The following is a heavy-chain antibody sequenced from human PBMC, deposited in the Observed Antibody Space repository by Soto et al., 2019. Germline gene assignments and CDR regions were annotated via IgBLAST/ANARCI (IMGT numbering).Heavy chain of an antibody. D-gene: IGHD5-18*01. CDR1: GYTFTSYY. J-gene: IGHJ6*02. V-gene: IGHV1-46*01. CDR2: INPSGGST. Sequence: QVQLVQSGAEVKKPGASVKVSCKASGYTFTSYYMHWVRQAPGQGLEVMGIINPSGGSTSYAQKFQGRVTMTRDTSTSTVYMELSSLRSEDTAVYYCARGYSYGYGYYYGMDVWGQGTTVTVSS. CDR3: ARGYSYGYGYYYGMDV.